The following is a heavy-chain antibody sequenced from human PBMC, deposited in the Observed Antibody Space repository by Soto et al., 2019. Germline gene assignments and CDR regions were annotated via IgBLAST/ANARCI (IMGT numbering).Heavy chain of an antibody. V-gene: IGHV4-30-2*01. CDR1: GGSISSGGYS. Sequence: QLQLQESGSGLVKPSQTLSLTCAVSGGSISSGGYSWSWIRQPPGKGLEWIGYIYHSGSTYYNPSLKGRVTISVDRSKNQFSLKLSSVTAADTAVYYCARAVVTPSGGVVLDYWGQGTLVTVSS. J-gene: IGHJ4*02. CDR2: IYHSGST. D-gene: IGHD2-21*02. CDR3: ARAVVTPSGGVVLDY.